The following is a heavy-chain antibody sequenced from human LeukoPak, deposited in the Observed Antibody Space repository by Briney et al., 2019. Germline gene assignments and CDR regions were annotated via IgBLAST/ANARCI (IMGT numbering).Heavy chain of an antibody. V-gene: IGHV4-59*01. Sequence: PSETLSLTCTVSGGSISSYYWSWIRQPPGKGLEWIGYIYYSGSTNYNPSLKSRVTISVDTSKNQFSLKLSSVTAADTTVYYCARVGSRYDFWSGYYSGFDYWGQGTLVTVS. CDR1: GGSISSYY. D-gene: IGHD3-3*01. J-gene: IGHJ4*02. CDR2: IYYSGST. CDR3: ARVGSRYDFWSGYYSGFDY.